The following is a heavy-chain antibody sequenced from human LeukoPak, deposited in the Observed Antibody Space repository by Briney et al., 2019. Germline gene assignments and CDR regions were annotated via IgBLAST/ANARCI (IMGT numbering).Heavy chain of an antibody. CDR2: ISSSSSTI. CDR3: ARAPIPVLWFGEFDY. Sequence: GGSLRLSCAASGFTFSSYSMNWVRQAPGKGLEWVSYISSSSSTIYYADSVKGRFTISRDNAKNSLYLQMNSLRAEDTAVYYCARAPIPVLWFGEFDYWGQGTLVTVSS. V-gene: IGHV3-48*01. CDR1: GFTFSSYS. D-gene: IGHD3-10*01. J-gene: IGHJ4*02.